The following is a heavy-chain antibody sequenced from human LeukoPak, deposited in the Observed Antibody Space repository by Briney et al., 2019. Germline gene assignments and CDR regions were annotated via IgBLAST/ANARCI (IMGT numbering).Heavy chain of an antibody. CDR3: ASRRFYCSGGSCYGVLSS. CDR1: GYTFTGYY. Sequence: GASVTVSCKASGYTFTGYYMHWVRQAPGQGLEWMGWINPNSGGTNYAQKFQGRVTMTRDTSISTAYMELSRLRSDDTAVYYCASRRFYCSGGSCYGVLSSWGQGTLVTVSS. CDR2: INPNSGGT. J-gene: IGHJ5*02. V-gene: IGHV1-2*02. D-gene: IGHD2-15*01.